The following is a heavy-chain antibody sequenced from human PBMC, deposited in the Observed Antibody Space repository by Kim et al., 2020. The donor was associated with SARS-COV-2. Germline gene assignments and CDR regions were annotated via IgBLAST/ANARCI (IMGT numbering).Heavy chain of an antibody. CDR1: GFTFSDYY. CDR3: ATYNSDWYYFDY. CDR2: ISSSSSYA. Sequence: GGSLRLSCAASGFTFSDYYMIWIRQAPGKGLEWLSYISSSSSYANYGDSVKGRFTISRDNAKNSLYLQMNSLSAEDTAVYYCATYNSDWYYFDYWGQGT. D-gene: IGHD6-13*01. J-gene: IGHJ4*02. V-gene: IGHV3-11*03.